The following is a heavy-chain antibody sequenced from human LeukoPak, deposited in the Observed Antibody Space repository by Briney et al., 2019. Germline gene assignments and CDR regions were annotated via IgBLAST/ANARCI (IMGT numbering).Heavy chain of an antibody. CDR3: AREFGRCSGGSCYYYYYMDV. J-gene: IGHJ6*03. CDR1: GGTFTSYG. Sequence: ASVKVSCKASGGTFTSYGISWVRQAPGQGLEWMGWISAYNGNTNYAQKLQGRVTMTTDTSTSTAYMELRSLRSDDTAVYYCAREFGRCSGGSCYYYYYMDVWGKGTTVTVSS. V-gene: IGHV1-18*01. D-gene: IGHD2-15*01. CDR2: ISAYNGNT.